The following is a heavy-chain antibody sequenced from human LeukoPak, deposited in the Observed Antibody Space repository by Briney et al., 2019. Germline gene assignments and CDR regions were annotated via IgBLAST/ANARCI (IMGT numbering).Heavy chain of an antibody. CDR1: GESFSGYY. CDR3: ARGPRIAVLGPRIRRAEYFQH. D-gene: IGHD6-19*01. J-gene: IGHJ1*01. CDR2: IEHSGST. Sequence: SETLSLTCGVYGESFSGYYWTWIRQPPGKGLEWIGEIEHSGSTHYNPSLKSRVLISVDTSKNQFSLKLSSVTAADTAVYFCARGPRIAVLGPRIRRAEYFQHWGQGTLVTVSS. V-gene: IGHV4-34*01.